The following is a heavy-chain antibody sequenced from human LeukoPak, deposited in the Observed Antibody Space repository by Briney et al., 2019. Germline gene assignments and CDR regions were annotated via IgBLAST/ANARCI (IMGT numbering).Heavy chain of an antibody. CDR1: GGSFSGYY. V-gene: IGHV4-34*01. J-gene: IGHJ4*02. D-gene: IGHD3-10*01. Sequence: PPETLSLTCAVYGGSFSGYYWSWIRQPPGKGLEWIGEINHSGSTNYNPSLKSRVTISVDTSKNQFSLKLSSVAAADTPVYYCARGRYYYGSGTVALDYWGQGTLVTVSS. CDR2: INHSGST. CDR3: ARGRYYYGSGTVALDY.